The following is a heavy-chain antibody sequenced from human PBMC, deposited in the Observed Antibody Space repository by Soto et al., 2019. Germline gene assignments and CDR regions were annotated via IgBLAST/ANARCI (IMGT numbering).Heavy chain of an antibody. V-gene: IGHV4-59*01. D-gene: IGHD3-16*01. CDR3: ASVTFGGVVLAH. CDR1: AASFSKYY. Sequence: SETLSLTCTVSAASFSKYYWSWIRQPPRKGLEWIGYIYFNGNTNYNPSLKRRVTISIDTSKKQTSLNLTSVTDADTAVYYCASVTFGGVVLAHWGQGTLVTVSS. CDR2: IYFNGNT. J-gene: IGHJ4*02.